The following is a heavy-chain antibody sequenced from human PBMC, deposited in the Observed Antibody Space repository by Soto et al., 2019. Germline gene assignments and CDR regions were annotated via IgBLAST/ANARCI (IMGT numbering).Heavy chain of an antibody. Sequence: QVQLVQSGAEVKKPGSSVKVSCKASGGTFNSYVFNWVRQAPGQGLEWMGGIISIFGTPNYGQKFQGRVTVTAGESTSTVFMELSSLTSEDTAIYYCARDLGSGYDPGDYWGQGTLVTVSS. CDR1: GGTFNSYV. CDR2: IISIFGTP. V-gene: IGHV1-69*12. D-gene: IGHD5-12*01. J-gene: IGHJ4*02. CDR3: ARDLGSGYDPGDY.